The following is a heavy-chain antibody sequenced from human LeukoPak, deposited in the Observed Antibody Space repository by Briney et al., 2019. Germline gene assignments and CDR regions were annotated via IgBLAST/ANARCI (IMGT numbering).Heavy chain of an antibody. CDR1: GYTFRSYG. CDR3: AREVHYDSSGYYYYYYGMDV. Sequence: GASVKVSFKASGYTFRSYGFSWVRQAPGQGLEWMGWISPYNGNTNYAQRFQGRVTMTTDTSTSTAYMELRSLRFDDTAVYYCAREVHYDSSGYYYYYYGMDVWGQGTTVTVSS. CDR2: ISPYNGNT. J-gene: IGHJ6*02. V-gene: IGHV1-18*01. D-gene: IGHD3-22*01.